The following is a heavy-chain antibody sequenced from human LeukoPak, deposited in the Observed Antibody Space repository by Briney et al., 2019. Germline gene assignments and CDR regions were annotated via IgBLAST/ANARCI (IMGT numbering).Heavy chain of an antibody. V-gene: IGHV3-23*01. J-gene: IGHJ4*02. Sequence: GGSLRLSCSASGFTFTSYAMSGVRQAPGKGLEWVSAVSRSGSSTKYADNVKGRCIISGDNPTNTLYLQMNSLRAEDTAVYYCARSSSCWYSFDYWGQGTLVTVSS. D-gene: IGHD6-19*01. CDR2: VSRSGSST. CDR3: ARSSSCWYSFDY. CDR1: GFTFTSYA.